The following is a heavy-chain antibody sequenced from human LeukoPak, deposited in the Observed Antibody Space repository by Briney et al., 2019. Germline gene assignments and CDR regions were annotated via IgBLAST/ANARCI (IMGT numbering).Heavy chain of an antibody. Sequence: SETLSLTCTVSGDSVRSSGYYWNWIRQHPQKGLGWIGKIYYSGSTTYNPSLKSRVTISVDTSKNQFSLKLSSVTAADTAVYYCARHGYGYSYYFDYWGQGTLVTVSS. CDR2: IYYSGST. J-gene: IGHJ4*02. V-gene: IGHV4-61*08. CDR1: GDSVRSSGYY. CDR3: ARHGYGYSYYFDY. D-gene: IGHD5-18*01.